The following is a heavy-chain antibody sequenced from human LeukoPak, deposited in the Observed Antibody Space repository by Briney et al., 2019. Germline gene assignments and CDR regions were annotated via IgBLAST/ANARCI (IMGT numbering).Heavy chain of an antibody. J-gene: IGHJ4*02. Sequence: GGSLRLSCATSGFPFSSSGMSWVRQAPGKGLEWVSAISGGGDSTFYADSVKGRFTISRDNSKNTLYLQMNSLRDDDTAVYYCAKSHCGRFSFSRADFWGQGTLVTVSS. CDR2: ISGGGDST. V-gene: IGHV3-23*01. CDR3: AKSHCGRFSFSRADF. D-gene: IGHD2-21*01. CDR1: GFPFSSSG.